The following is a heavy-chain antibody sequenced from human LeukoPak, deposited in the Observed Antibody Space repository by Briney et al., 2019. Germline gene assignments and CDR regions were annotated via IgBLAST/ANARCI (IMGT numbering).Heavy chain of an antibody. CDR1: GGSIRGYF. Sequence: SETPSLTCTVSGGSIRGYFWSWIRQPLGKGLEWIGHIYSSGSTTYTPSLQGRVTISLDTSKNQFSLKLSSVTAADTAVYYCARHYDSGSYPLDFWGQGTLVTVSS. CDR2: IYSSGST. CDR3: ARHYDSGSYPLDF. D-gene: IGHD3-10*01. J-gene: IGHJ4*02. V-gene: IGHV4-59*08.